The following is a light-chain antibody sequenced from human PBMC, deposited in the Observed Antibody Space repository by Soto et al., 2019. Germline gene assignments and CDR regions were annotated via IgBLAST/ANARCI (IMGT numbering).Light chain of an antibody. CDR1: SSDVGSYNR. V-gene: IGLV2-18*01. J-gene: IGLJ2*01. CDR3: SSSTVV. Sequence: QSALTQPPSVSGSPGQSVTISCTGTSSDVGSYNRVSWYQQPPGTAPKLMIYEVSNRPSGVPDRFSGSKSGNTASLTISGLQAEDEAEYYCSSSTVVFGGGTKLTVL. CDR2: EVS.